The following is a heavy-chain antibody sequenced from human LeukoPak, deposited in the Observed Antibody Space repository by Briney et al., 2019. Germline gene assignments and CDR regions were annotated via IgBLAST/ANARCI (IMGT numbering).Heavy chain of an antibody. Sequence: GASVKVSCKTSGYSFIAYYIHRVRQAPGQGLEWMGWINPKTGDTRYAQKLRGRVTMTRDTSVSTVYMDLSGLRSDDTAVYFCARDGYRNELDHWGRGTRVTVSS. J-gene: IGHJ4*02. CDR1: GYSFIAYY. CDR3: ARDGYRNELDH. CDR2: INPKTGDT. V-gene: IGHV1-2*02. D-gene: IGHD5-24*01.